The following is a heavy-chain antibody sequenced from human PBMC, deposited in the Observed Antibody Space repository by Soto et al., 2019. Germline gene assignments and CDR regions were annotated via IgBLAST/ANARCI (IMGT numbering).Heavy chain of an antibody. D-gene: IGHD5-18*01. CDR2: INHSGST. Sequence: QVQLQQWGAGLLKPSETLSLTCAVYGGSFSGYYWSWIRQPPGKGLEWIGEINHSGSTNYNPSLKSRVTISVDTSKNQFSLKLSSVTAADTAVYYCATQWDTAMVRAFDYWGQGTLVTVSS. V-gene: IGHV4-34*01. J-gene: IGHJ4*02. CDR3: ATQWDTAMVRAFDY. CDR1: GGSFSGYY.